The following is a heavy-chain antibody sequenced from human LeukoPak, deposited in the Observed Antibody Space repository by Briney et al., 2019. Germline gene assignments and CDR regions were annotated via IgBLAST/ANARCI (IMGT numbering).Heavy chain of an antibody. CDR1: GYSFTTYW. CDR3: TRGRYSNSSRDGTHNWFDP. CDR2: IFPGDSDT. D-gene: IGHD6-6*01. Sequence: PGESLKISCKGSGYSFTTYWIGWVRQMPGKGLEWMGIIFPGDSDTRYSPSFQGQVTISADKSISTAYLQWSGLKASDTAMYYCTRGRYSNSSRDGTHNWFDPWGQGTLVTVSS. V-gene: IGHV5-51*01. J-gene: IGHJ5*02.